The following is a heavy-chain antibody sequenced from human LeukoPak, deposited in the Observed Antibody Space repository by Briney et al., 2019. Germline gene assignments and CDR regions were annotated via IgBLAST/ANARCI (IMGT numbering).Heavy chain of an antibody. CDR2: IYYSGST. Sequence: SETLSLTCTVSGGPIRSYYWSWIRQPPGKGLEWIGYIYYSGSTNYNPSLKSPATISVDTSKIQFSLKLSSETAAGSGVYYCASSWYGVRFDLWGQGTLVTVSS. CDR1: GGPIRSYY. D-gene: IGHD6-13*01. CDR3: ASSWYGVRFDL. J-gene: IGHJ5*02. V-gene: IGHV4-59*01.